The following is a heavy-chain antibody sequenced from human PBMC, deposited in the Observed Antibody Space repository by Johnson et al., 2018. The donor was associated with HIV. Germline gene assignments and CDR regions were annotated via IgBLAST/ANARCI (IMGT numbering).Heavy chain of an antibody. V-gene: IGHV3-30*04. CDR2: ISYDGSNQ. J-gene: IGHJ3*02. CDR3: ARDDDYSKVRAFDI. CDR1: GFTLSSSA. Sequence: QVQLVESGGDLVQPGDSLRLSCEASGFTLSSSAFHWVRQAPGKGLEWVAVISYDGSNQYYADSVKGRFTIYRDNAKNPLYLQMNSLRAEDTAVYYCARDDDYSKVRAFDIWGQGTMVTVSS. D-gene: IGHD4-11*01.